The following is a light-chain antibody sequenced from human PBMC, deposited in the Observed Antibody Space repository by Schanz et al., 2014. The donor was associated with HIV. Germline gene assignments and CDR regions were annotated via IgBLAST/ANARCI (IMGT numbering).Light chain of an antibody. CDR1: QSVSSY. CDR2: DAS. V-gene: IGKV3-11*01. Sequence: EIVLTQSPATLSLSPGERATLSCRASQSVSSYLAWYQQKPGQAPRLLIYDASNRATGIPARFSGSGSGTDFTLTITRLEPEDFAVYYCQQSGSSPQTFGQGTKVEVK. CDR3: QQSGSSPQT. J-gene: IGKJ1*01.